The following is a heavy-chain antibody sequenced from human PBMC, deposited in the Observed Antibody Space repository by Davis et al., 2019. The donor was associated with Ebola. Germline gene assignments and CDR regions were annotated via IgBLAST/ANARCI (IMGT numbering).Heavy chain of an antibody. CDR2: TYYSGST. V-gene: IGHV4-31*03. CDR1: GGSISSGGYY. Sequence: SETLSLTCTVSGGSISSGGYYWSWIRQHPGKGLEWIGYTYYSGSTYYNPSLKSRVTISVDTSKNQFSLKLSSVTAADTAVYYCARDLRYYYYGMDVWGQGTTVTVS. CDR3: ARDLRYYYYGMDV. J-gene: IGHJ6*02. D-gene: IGHD3-10*01.